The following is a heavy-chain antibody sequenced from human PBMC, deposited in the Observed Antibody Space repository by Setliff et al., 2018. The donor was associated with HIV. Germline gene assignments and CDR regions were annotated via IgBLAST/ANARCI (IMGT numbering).Heavy chain of an antibody. V-gene: IGHV1-3*01. D-gene: IGHD1-1*01. CDR1: GYTFTSYA. J-gene: IGHJ4*02. CDR3: ARSRTEERLFDY. CDR2: INAGNGNT. Sequence: ASVKVSCKASGYTFTSYAMRWVRQAPGQRLEWMGWINAGNGNTKYSQKFQGRVTITRDTSASTAYMELSSLRSEDTAVYYCARSRTEERLFDYWGQGTLVTVSS.